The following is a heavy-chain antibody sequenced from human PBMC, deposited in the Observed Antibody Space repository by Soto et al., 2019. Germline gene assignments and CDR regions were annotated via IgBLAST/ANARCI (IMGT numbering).Heavy chain of an antibody. V-gene: IGHV4-30-4*01. CDR2: IYYSGST. D-gene: IGHD3-9*01. CDR1: GGSISSGDYY. Sequence: QVQLQESGPGLVKPSQTLSLTCTVSGGSISSGDYYWSWIRQPPGKGLEWIGYIYYSGSTYYNPSLKSRVTISVDTSKNQFSLKRSSVTAADTAVYYCAREWYYDILTGYYKRGYFDYWGQGTLVTVSS. J-gene: IGHJ4*02. CDR3: AREWYYDILTGYYKRGYFDY.